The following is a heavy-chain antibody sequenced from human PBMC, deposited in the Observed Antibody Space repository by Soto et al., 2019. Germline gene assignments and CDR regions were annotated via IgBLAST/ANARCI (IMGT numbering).Heavy chain of an antibody. CDR1: GGSITTGGRY. J-gene: IGHJ3*02. CDR3: AQALVFTGGDGFDI. V-gene: IGHV4-31*02. CDR2: IYYSGNT. Sequence: VRLQEWGPGLVKPSQTLSLKCSVSGGSITTGGRYWSWIRQLPGKGLEWIGDIYYSGNTYDNASLKGRVTISVEAAKNQFSLKLSSVIAADTAVYYCAQALVFTGGDGFDIWGQGRLVTVSS. D-gene: IGHD1-1*01.